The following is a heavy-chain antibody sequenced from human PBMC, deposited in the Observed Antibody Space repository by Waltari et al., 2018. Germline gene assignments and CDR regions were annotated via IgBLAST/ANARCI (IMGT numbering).Heavy chain of an antibody. D-gene: IGHD4-17*01. CDR2: IKGDGSVA. CDR1: GFTFSSSW. CDR3: ARDPAYGALDY. V-gene: IGHV3-7*01. J-gene: IGHJ4*02. Sequence: EVHLVESGGGLAQPGGSLRLSCAASGFTFSSSWMTLVRQAPGKGREWLGNIKGDGSVANCVDSVKGRFTISRDNAKNSLYLQMNSLRAEDTAVYYCARDPAYGALDYWGQGTLVTVSS.